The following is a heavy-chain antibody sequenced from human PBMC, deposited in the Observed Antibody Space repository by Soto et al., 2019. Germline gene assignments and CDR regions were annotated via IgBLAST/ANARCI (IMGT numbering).Heavy chain of an antibody. CDR2: IYYSGST. V-gene: IGHV4-59*01. Sequence: SETLSLTCTVSGGSISSYYWSWIRQPPGKGLEWIGYIYYSGSTNYNPSLKSRVTISVDTSKNQFSLKLSSVTAADTAVYYCARAPPLAGIPDYWGQGTLVTVSS. CDR3: ARAPPLAGIPDY. D-gene: IGHD1-1*01. J-gene: IGHJ4*02. CDR1: GGSISSYY.